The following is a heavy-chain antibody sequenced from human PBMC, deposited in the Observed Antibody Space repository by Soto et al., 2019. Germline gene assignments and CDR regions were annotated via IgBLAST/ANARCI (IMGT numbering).Heavy chain of an antibody. J-gene: IGHJ4*02. D-gene: IGHD1-20*01. CDR2: IYYSGST. CDR3: ARQGRAPNNWNFDY. V-gene: IGHV4-39*01. CDR1: GGSISSSSYY. Sequence: SETLSLTCTVSGGSISSSSYYWGWIRQPPGKGLEWIGSIYYSGSTYYNPSLKSRVTISVDTSKNQFSLKLSSVTAADTAVYCCARQGRAPNNWNFDYWGQGTLVTVSS.